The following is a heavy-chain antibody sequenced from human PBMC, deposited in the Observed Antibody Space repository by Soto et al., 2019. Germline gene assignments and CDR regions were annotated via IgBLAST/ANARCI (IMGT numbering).Heavy chain of an antibody. CDR1: GFSLSNARMG. D-gene: IGHD3-3*01. CDR2: IFSNDEK. V-gene: IGHV2-26*01. CDR3: ARIRYYDFWSGNSYYFDY. J-gene: IGHJ4*02. Sequence: QVTLKESGPVLVKPTETLTLTCTVSGFSLSNARMGVSWIRPPPGQALECLAHIFSNDEKSYSTSLKSRLTITKDTSKSQVVLTMTNMDPVDTATYYWARIRYYDFWSGNSYYFDYWVQGTLVTVSS.